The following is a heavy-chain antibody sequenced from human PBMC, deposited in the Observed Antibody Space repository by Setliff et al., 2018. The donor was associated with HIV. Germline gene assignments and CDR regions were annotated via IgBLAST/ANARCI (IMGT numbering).Heavy chain of an antibody. V-gene: IGHV1-2*02. CDR3: ARNFGLSPSGKYYYYYGMDI. CDR2: VNPNSGDA. J-gene: IGHJ6*02. CDR1: GGTFSAYA. Sequence: ASVKVSCKASGGTFSAYAVNWVRQAPGQGLEWLGWVNPNSGDAIYAQNFQGRVTMTRDTSINAAYMELRGLRSDDTAVYYCARNFGLSPSGKYYYYYGMDIWGQGTTVTVS. D-gene: IGHD3-10*01.